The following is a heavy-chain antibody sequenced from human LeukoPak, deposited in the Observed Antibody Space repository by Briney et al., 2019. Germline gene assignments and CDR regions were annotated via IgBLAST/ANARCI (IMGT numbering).Heavy chain of an antibody. V-gene: IGHV3-48*03. J-gene: IGHJ6*04. CDR2: ISSSGSTI. Sequence: GGSLRLSCAASGFTFSSYEMNWVRQAPGKGLEWVSYISSSGSTIYYADSVKGRFTISRDNTKNSLYLQMNSLRAEDTAVYYCAELGITMIGSVWGKGTTVTISS. CDR1: GFTFSSYE. CDR3: AELGITMIGSV. D-gene: IGHD3-10*02.